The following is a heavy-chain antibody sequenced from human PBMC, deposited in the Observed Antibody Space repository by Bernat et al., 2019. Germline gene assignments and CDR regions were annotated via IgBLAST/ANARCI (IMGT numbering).Heavy chain of an antibody. CDR3: AKGSVTDILTGYYYLDY. CDR2: ISGSGGST. CDR1: GFTFSSYA. D-gene: IGHD3-9*01. V-gene: IGHV3-23*01. Sequence: EVQVLESGGGSVQPGGSVRLSWAGAGFTFSSYAMSWVRQAPGEGLEWVSAISGSGGSTYYADSVQGRFTISRDNSKNTLYLQMNSLRAEDTAVYYCAKGSVTDILTGYYYLDYWGQGTLVTVSS. J-gene: IGHJ4*02.